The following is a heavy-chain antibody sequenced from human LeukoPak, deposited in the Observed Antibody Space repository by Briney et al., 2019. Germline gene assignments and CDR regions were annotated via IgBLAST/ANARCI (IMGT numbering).Heavy chain of an antibody. D-gene: IGHD6-19*01. J-gene: IGHJ4*02. Sequence: SETLSLNCAGSGYTISNGSYWGWIPQPPGKGLEWFGSNYHSTNTYYNPSLKRRVTISVDTSQNPFSLKLSSVTAADTAVYYCARDLIAVSAFDYWPQGTLVTVSS. CDR1: GYTISNGSY. CDR3: ARDLIAVSAFDY. V-gene: IGHV4-38-2*02. CDR2: NYHSTNT.